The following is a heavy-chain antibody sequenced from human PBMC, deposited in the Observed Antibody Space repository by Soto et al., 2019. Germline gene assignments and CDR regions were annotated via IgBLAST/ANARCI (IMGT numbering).Heavy chain of an antibody. J-gene: IGHJ1*01. CDR3: ARHPHCGGDCSAEYFQH. CDR1: GGSISSYY. V-gene: IGHV4-59*08. CDR2: IYYSGST. Sequence: QVQLQESGPGLVKPSETLSLTCTVSGGSISSYYWSWIRQPPGKGLEWIGYIYYSGSTNYNPSLKSRVTISVDTSKNQFSLKLSSVTAADTAVYYCARHPHCGGDCSAEYFQHWGQGTLVTVSS. D-gene: IGHD2-21*02.